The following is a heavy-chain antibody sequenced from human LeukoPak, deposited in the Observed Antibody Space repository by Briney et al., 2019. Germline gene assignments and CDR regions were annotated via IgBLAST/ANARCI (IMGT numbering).Heavy chain of an antibody. CDR1: GYTFTSYG. J-gene: IGHJ4*02. D-gene: IGHD3-9*01. Sequence: GASVKVSCKASGYTFTSYGITWVRQAPGQGLEWMGWIGPDSGNTDYAQKLQGRVTMATDTSTRTAYMELRSLRSDDTAVYYCARHRGPPNRLVSTKGYFDHWGQGTLVTVSP. CDR3: ARHRGPPNRLVSTKGYFDH. V-gene: IGHV1-18*01. CDR2: IGPDSGNT.